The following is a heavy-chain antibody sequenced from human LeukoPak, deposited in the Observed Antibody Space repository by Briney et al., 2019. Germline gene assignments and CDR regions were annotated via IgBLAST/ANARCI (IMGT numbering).Heavy chain of an antibody. CDR2: ININGDST. D-gene: IGHD1-26*01. V-gene: IGHV3-64D*09. Sequence: GGPQSLSCSASGFTFSGYAMYWVRQAPGKGLEYVSGININGDSTFYADSVKGSFTIFRDNSKNTLYLQMSSLRAEDTALYYCVKTSRSPAGYLEFWRGGPLVTVST. CDR3: VKTSRSPAGYLEF. J-gene: IGHJ4*02. CDR1: GFTFSGYA.